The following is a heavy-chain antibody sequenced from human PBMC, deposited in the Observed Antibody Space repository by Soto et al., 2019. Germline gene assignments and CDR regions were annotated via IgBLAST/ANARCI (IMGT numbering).Heavy chain of an antibody. CDR3: ARARATIAAAAILDC. CDR2: VYRTGST. CDR1: GGSISTSNW. V-gene: IGHV4-4*02. J-gene: IGHJ4*02. Sequence: QVQLQESGPGLVKPSGTLSLTCAVSGGSISTSNWWSWVSQPPGKGLEWIGEVYRTGSTTYNPSLESRLTISVDKSKNQFSLKLTSVTAADTAVYYCARARATIAAAAILDCWGQGTLVTVSS. D-gene: IGHD6-13*01.